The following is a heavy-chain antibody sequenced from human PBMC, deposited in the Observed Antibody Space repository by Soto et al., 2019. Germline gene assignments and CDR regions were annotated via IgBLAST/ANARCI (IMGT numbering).Heavy chain of an antibody. CDR3: AAEPSSKGWLAPSSDY. Sequence: SVKASFRGSGFHFSSSPVQWVRQVCGQRLEWIGWIVVGSGNTNYAQKFQERVTITRDMSTSTAYMELSSLRSEDTAVYYCAAEPSSKGWLAPSSDYWGQGTLVTVSS. V-gene: IGHV1-58*01. D-gene: IGHD6-19*01. CDR1: GFHFSSSP. CDR2: IVVGSGNT. J-gene: IGHJ4*02.